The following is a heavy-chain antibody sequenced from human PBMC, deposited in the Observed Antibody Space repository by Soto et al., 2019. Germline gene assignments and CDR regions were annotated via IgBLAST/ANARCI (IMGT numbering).Heavy chain of an antibody. V-gene: IGHV3-11*01. CDR2: ISSSGTTI. CDR3: ARVGDMTYKD. CDR1: GFTFSDHY. J-gene: IGHJ4*02. Sequence: QVQLVESGGGLVKPGGSLRLSCAASGFTFSDHYMTWIRQAPGKGLEWLSYISSSGTTIYYAESVRGRFTISRDNAKNSLYLQTNSLRVEDSAVYYCARVGDMTYKDWGQGTLVTVSP. D-gene: IGHD3-3*01.